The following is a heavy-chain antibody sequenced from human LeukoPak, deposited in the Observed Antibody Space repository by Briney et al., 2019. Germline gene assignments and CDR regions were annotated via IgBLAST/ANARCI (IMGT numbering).Heavy chain of an antibody. V-gene: IGHV3-74*01. Sequence: GGSLRLCCAASGFTFSSYWMHWVRQAPGKGLVWVSRINTDGSSTSYADSVKGRFTISRDNAKNTLFLQMNSLRAEDTAVYYCATDPSGSSDYWGQGTLVTVSS. J-gene: IGHJ4*02. CDR1: GFTFSSYW. CDR3: ATDPSGSSDY. CDR2: INTDGSST. D-gene: IGHD3-10*01.